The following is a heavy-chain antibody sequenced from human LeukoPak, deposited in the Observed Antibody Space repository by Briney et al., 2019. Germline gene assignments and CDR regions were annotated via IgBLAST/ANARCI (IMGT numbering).Heavy chain of an antibody. CDR2: ISGSGGST. CDR3: ARPLAFYYDSSVPFDY. D-gene: IGHD3-22*01. CDR1: GFTFSSYA. V-gene: IGHV3-23*01. Sequence: PAGSLTLSCAASGFTFSSYAMTWVRQAPGKGLEWVSAISGSGGSTYYADSVQGRFTISRDNSKNTLYLQMNRLRAEDTAVYYCARPLAFYYDSSVPFDYWGQGTLVTVSS. J-gene: IGHJ4*02.